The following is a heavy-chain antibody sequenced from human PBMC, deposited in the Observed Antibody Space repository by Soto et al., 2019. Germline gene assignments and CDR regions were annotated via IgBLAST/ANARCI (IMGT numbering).Heavy chain of an antibody. D-gene: IGHD2-15*01. CDR2: ISYDGSNK. V-gene: IGHV3-30-3*01. J-gene: IGHJ6*02. CDR1: GFTFSSYA. CDR3: ARDGGYCSGGSCRRGYYYGMDV. Sequence: QVQLVESGGGVVQPGRSLRLSCAASGFTFSSYAMHWVRQAPGKGLEWVAVISYDGSNKYYADSVKGRFTISRDNSKNTLYLQMNSLRAEDTAVYYCARDGGYCSGGSCRRGYYYGMDVWGQGTTVTVSS.